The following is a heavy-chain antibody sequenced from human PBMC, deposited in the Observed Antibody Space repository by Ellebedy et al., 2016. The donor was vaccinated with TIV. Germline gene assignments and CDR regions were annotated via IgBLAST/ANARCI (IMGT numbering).Heavy chain of an antibody. D-gene: IGHD3-16*01. CDR1: RLPFSSHS. CDR3: ARVRGTYAYGMDV. Sequence: PGGSLRLSCAASRLPFSSHSMNWVRQAPGKGLEWVSCIGTTGHTVYYADSVKGRFNLSRDNAMNSLYLEMNSLRDEDTAVYYCARVRGTYAYGMDVWGQGTTVTVSS. J-gene: IGHJ6*02. CDR2: IGTTGHTV. V-gene: IGHV3-48*02.